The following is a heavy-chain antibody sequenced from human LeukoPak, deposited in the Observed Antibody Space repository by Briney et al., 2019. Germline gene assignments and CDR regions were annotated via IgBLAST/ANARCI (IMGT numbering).Heavy chain of an antibody. D-gene: IGHD3-10*01. V-gene: IGHV4-39*01. CDR2: IYYSGST. J-gene: IGHJ4*02. CDR3: ARHYYVEMVRGVIDY. CDR1: GGSIGSSSYY. Sequence: SETLSLTCTVSGGSIGSSSYYWGWIRQPPGKGLEWIGSIYYSGSTYYNPSLKSRVTISVDTSKNQFSLKLSSVTAADTAVYYCARHYYVEMVRGVIDYWGQGTLVTVSS.